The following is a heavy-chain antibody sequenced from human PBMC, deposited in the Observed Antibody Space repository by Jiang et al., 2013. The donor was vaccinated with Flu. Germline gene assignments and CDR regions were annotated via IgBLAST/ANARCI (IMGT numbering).Heavy chain of an antibody. V-gene: IGHV4-34*01. D-gene: IGHD3-3*01. CDR2: INHSGST. J-gene: IGHJ4*02. CDR1: Y. CDR3: ARMDFWSGY. Sequence: YWSWIRQPPGKGLEWIGEINHSGSTNYNPSLKSRVTISVDTSKNQFSLKLSSVTAADTAVYYCARMDFWSGYWGQGTLVTVSS.